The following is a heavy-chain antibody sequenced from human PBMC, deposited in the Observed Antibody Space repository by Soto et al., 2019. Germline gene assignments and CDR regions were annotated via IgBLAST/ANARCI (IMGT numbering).Heavy chain of an antibody. J-gene: IGHJ4*02. V-gene: IGHV3-9*01. CDR1: GFTFDDYA. D-gene: IGHD6-19*01. CDR2: ISWNSGSI. Sequence: EVQLVESGGGLVQPGRSLRLSCAASGFTFDDYAMHWVRQAPGKGLEWVSGISWNSGSIGYADSVKGRFTISRDNAKNSLYPQMNSLRAEETVLCYCAKYRGLVLSFYVYYWGQGTLVTVSS. CDR3: AKYRGLVLSFYVYY.